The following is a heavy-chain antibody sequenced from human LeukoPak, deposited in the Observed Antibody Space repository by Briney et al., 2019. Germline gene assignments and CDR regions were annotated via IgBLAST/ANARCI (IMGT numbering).Heavy chain of an antibody. Sequence: GGSLRLSCAASGFTFDDYGMSWVRQAPGKGLEWVSGINWNGGSTGYADSVKGRFTIPRDSAKNSLYLQMNSLRAEDTALYYCARGLAYYYDSSGYYYESYFDYWGQGTLVTVSS. V-gene: IGHV3-20*04. CDR3: ARGLAYYYDSSGYYYESYFDY. CDR1: GFTFDDYG. D-gene: IGHD3-22*01. CDR2: INWNGGST. J-gene: IGHJ4*02.